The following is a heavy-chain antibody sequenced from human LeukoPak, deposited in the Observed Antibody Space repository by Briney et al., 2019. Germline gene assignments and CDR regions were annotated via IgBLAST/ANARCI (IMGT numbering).Heavy chain of an antibody. V-gene: IGHV4-38-2*01. J-gene: IGHJ4*02. CDR3: ASTLRFLPYRRFDY. Sequence: SETLSLICAVSGYSISSGYYWGWIRQPPGKGLEWIGSIYHSGSTYYNPSLKSRVTISGDTSKNQFSLRLSSVTAADTAFYYCASTLRFLPYRRFDYWGQGTLVTVPS. CDR2: IYHSGST. D-gene: IGHD3-3*01. CDR1: GYSISSGYY.